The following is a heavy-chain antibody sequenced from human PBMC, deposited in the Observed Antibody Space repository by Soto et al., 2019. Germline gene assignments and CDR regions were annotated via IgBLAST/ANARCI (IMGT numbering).Heavy chain of an antibody. V-gene: IGHV3-48*03. CDR1: GFGFSNYE. CDR3: ARGDCKTSCYIGF. Sequence: EVQLVESGGGLVQPGGSLRLSCAASGFGFSNYEMNWVRQAPGKGLEWVSYITSSGGATMYADSVKDRFTISRDNAKDSLYLQMNSLRVEDTAVYYCARGDCKTSCYIGFWGKGALVTVSS. CDR2: ITSSGGAT. J-gene: IGHJ4*02. D-gene: IGHD2-2*02.